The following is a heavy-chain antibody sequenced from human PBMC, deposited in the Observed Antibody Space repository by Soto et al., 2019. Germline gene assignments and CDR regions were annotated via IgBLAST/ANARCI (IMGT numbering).Heavy chain of an antibody. CDR2: ISAYNGNT. V-gene: IGHV1-18*01. D-gene: IGHD3-22*01. CDR3: VVVPRPSGDDY. Sequence: ASVKVSCKASGYTFTSYVISWVRQAPGQGLGWMGWISAYNGNTNYAQKLQGRVTMTTDTSTSTAYMELRSLRSDDTAVYYCVVVPRPSGDDYWGQGTLVTVSS. J-gene: IGHJ4*02. CDR1: GYTFTSYV.